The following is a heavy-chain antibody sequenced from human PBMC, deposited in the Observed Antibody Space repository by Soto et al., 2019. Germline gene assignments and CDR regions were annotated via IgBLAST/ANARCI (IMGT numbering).Heavy chain of an antibody. CDR3: VRRPSTGFGLLYFDT. D-gene: IGHD2-8*02. Sequence: QITLKESGPPLVKPTQTLTLTCTFSGFSFTTNGVGVGWIRQPPGNAREGLALIYWNDDKSYSSSLKSTRTNTRDTPQNQVVLTMTNMAPVDTATDYGVRRPSTGFGLLYFDTVGQGTLVTVSS. V-gene: IGHV2-5*01. J-gene: IGHJ4*02. CDR1: GFSFTTNGVG. CDR2: IYWNDDK.